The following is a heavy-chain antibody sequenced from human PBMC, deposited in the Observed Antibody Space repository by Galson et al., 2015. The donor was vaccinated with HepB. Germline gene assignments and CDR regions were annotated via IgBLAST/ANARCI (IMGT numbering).Heavy chain of an antibody. CDR2: INTNTGNP. Sequence: SVKVSCKASGYTFTSYAMNWVRQAPGQGLEWMGWINTNTGNPTCAQGFTGRFVFSLDTSVSTAYLQISSLKAEDTAVYYCARVPRYYGSGNVKRAFDYWGQGTLVTVSS. CDR3: ARVPRYYGSGNVKRAFDY. J-gene: IGHJ4*02. CDR1: GYTFTSYA. D-gene: IGHD3-10*01. V-gene: IGHV7-4-1*02.